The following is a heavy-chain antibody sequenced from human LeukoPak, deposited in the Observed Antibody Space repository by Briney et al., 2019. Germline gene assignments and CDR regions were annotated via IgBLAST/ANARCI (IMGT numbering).Heavy chain of an antibody. CDR3: ARDLAAAGTRGPY. V-gene: IGHV3-21*01. D-gene: IGHD6-13*01. J-gene: IGHJ4*02. CDR2: ISSTGAYI. Sequence: PGGSLRLSCATSGFIFSSDSMIWVRQAPGKGLEWVSSISSTGAYIYYADSLKGRFTISRDNAKNSLYLQMNSLRADDTAVYYCARDLAAAGTRGPYWGQGTLVTVSS. CDR1: GFIFSSDS.